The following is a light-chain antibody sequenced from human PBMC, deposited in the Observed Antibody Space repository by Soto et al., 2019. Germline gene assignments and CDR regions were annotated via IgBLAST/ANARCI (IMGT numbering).Light chain of an antibody. J-gene: IGKJ1*01. CDR2: AAS. CDR1: QSISNH. CDR3: QQRYSSPPT. V-gene: IGKV1-39*01. Sequence: DIQMTQSPSSLSASVEDRVIITCRASQSISNHLNWYQQKPGKAPKLLIFAASSLQSGVPSRLSGSRSGPDFTLTISSLQPEDFATYYCQQRYSSPPTFGQGTKVDIK.